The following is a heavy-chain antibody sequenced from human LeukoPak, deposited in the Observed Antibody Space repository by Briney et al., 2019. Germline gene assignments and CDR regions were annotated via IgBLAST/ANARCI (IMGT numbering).Heavy chain of an antibody. J-gene: IGHJ5*02. CDR1: GYTFTCYY. V-gene: IGHV1-2*04. D-gene: IGHD6-13*01. CDR2: INPNSGGT. CDR3: ARELAAASGSWFDP. Sequence: GASVKVSCKASGYTFTCYYMHWVRQAPGQGLEWMGWINPNSGGTNYAQKFQGWVTMTRDTSISTAYMELSRLRSDDTAVYYCARELAAASGSWFDPWGQGTLVTVSS.